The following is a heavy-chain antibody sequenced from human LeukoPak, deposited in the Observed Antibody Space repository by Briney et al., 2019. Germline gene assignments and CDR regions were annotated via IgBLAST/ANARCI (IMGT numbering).Heavy chain of an antibody. CDR2: IRSKANSYAT. Sequence: GGSLRLSCAASGFTFSGSAMHWVRQASGKGLEWVGRIRSKANSYATAYAASVTGRFTISRDDSKNTAYLQMNSLKTEDTAVYYCTSTMIVVVGWGQGTLVTVSS. J-gene: IGHJ4*02. D-gene: IGHD3-22*01. V-gene: IGHV3-73*01. CDR1: GFTFSGSA. CDR3: TSTMIVVVG.